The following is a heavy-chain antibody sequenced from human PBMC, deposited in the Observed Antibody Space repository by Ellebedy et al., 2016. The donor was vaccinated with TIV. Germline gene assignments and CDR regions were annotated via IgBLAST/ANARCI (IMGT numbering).Heavy chain of an antibody. CDR1: GGSISSSSYY. V-gene: IGHV4-39*01. CDR3: ARVGADAFDI. J-gene: IGHJ3*02. D-gene: IGHD1-26*01. Sequence: MPSETLSLTCTVSGGSISSSSYYWGWIRQPPGKGLEWIGSIYYSGSPYYNPSLKSRVTISVDTSKNQFSLKLSSVTAADTAVYYCARVGADAFDIWGQGTMVTVSS. CDR2: IYYSGSP.